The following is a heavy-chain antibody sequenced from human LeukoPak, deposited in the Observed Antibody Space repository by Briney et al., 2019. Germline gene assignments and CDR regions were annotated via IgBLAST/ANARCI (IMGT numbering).Heavy chain of an antibody. V-gene: IGHV3-23*01. J-gene: IGHJ4*02. CDR1: GFTFSSYA. CDR2: ISGSGGST. D-gene: IGHD5-18*01. CDR3: ARERGYSYGLRAFDY. Sequence: GGSLRLSCAASGFTFSSYAMSWVRQAPGKGLEWVSAISGSGGSTYYADSVKGPFTISRDNSKNTLYLQMNSLRAEDTAVYYCARERGYSYGLRAFDYWGQGTLVTVSS.